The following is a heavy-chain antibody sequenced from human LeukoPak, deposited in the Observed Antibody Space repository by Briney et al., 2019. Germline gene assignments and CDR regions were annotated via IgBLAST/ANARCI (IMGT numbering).Heavy chain of an antibody. D-gene: IGHD5-18*01. J-gene: IGHJ3*02. V-gene: IGHV1-18*01. CDR3: ARARRLRDAFDI. CDR1: GYTFTSYG. CDR2: ISAYNGNT. Sequence: ASVKVSCKASGYTFTSYGISWVRQAPGQGLEWMGWISAYNGNTNYALKLQGRVTMTTDTSTSTAYMELRSLRSDDTAVYYCARARRLRDAFDIWGQGTMVTVSS.